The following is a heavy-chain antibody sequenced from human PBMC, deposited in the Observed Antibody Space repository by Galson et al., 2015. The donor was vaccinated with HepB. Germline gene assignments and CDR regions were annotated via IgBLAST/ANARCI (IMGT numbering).Heavy chain of an antibody. CDR2: ISSSGSTI. CDR3: ARDWGSVTRTYYFDY. J-gene: IGHJ4*02. CDR1: GFTFSDYY. Sequence: SLRLSCSASGFTFSDYYMSWIRRAPGKGLEWVSYISSSGSTIYYADSVKGRFTISRDNAKNSLYLQMNSLRAEDTAVYYCARDWGSVTRTYYFDYWGQGTLVTVSS. V-gene: IGHV3-11*01. D-gene: IGHD1-20*01.